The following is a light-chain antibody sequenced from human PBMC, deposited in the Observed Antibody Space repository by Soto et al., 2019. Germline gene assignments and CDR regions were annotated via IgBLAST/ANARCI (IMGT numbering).Light chain of an antibody. V-gene: IGLV2-8*01. CDR2: GVN. J-gene: IGLJ2*01. Sequence: QSALTQPPSASGSLGQSVTISCTGTSSDVGAYNHVSWYQQYPGQAPKLIIYGVNERPSGVPDRFSGSKSGNTASLTVSGLQAEDEADYYCTSYAGSNNLIFGGGTKLTVL. CDR3: TSYAGSNNLI. CDR1: SSDVGAYNH.